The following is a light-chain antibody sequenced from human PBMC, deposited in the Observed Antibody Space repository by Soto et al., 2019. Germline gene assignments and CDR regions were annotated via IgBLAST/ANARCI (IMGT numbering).Light chain of an antibody. CDR3: QQRSYPIT. V-gene: IGKV3D-20*02. Sequence: IVLTQSPGTLSLSPGERATLSCRASQSVSSSYLAWYQQKPGQAPRLLIYDASYRATGIPARFSGSGSETDFTLTISSLEPEDFAVDYCQQRSYPITVGQGTRLEIK. CDR1: QSVSSSY. J-gene: IGKJ5*01. CDR2: DAS.